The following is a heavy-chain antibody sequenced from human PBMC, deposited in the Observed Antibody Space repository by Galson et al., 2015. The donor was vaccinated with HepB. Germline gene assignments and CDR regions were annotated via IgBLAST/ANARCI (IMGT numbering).Heavy chain of an antibody. J-gene: IGHJ6*02. D-gene: IGHD2-8*01. Sequence: SLRLSCAASGFIFSNAWMSWVRQAPGKGPEWVGSINSNIEEGTIDYAATVKGRFTISRDDSTNTLHLQMNSLKTQDTAGYYCSTLPVCFLYYYMDIGVQGTSVTVSS. CDR1: GFIFSNAW. CDR2: INSNIEEGTI. CDR3: STLPVCFLYYYMDI. V-gene: IGHV3-15*01.